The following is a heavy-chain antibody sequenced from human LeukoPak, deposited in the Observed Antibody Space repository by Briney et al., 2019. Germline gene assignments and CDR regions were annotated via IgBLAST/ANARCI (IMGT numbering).Heavy chain of an antibody. CDR3: ARGGSGWYWNY. V-gene: IGHV4-59*01. J-gene: IGHJ4*02. CDR2: IYYSGST. CDR1: GGSISSYY. D-gene: IGHD6-19*01. Sequence: PSETLSLTCTVSGGSISSYYWNWIRQPPGRGLEWIGYIYYSGSTNYNPSLKSRVTISVDTSKNRFSLKLSSVTAADTAVYYCARGGSGWYWNYWGQGTLVTVSS.